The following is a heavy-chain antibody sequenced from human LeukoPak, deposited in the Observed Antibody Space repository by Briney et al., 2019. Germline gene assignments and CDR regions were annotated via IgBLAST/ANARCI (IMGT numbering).Heavy chain of an antibody. CDR2: IIPIFGIA. Sequence: SVKVSCKASGGTFSSYAISWVRQAPGQGLEWMGRIIPIFGIANYAQKFQGRATITADKSTSTAYVELSSLRSEDTAVYYCAREAVAGEYFQHWGQGTLVTVSS. D-gene: IGHD6-19*01. CDR3: AREAVAGEYFQH. CDR1: GGTFSSYA. J-gene: IGHJ1*01. V-gene: IGHV1-69*04.